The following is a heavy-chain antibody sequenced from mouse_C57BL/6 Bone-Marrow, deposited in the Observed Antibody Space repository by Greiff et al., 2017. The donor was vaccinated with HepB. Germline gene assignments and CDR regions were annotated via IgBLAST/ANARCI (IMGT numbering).Heavy chain of an antibody. CDR1: GFSLTSYG. CDR3: ARGETYYGSSSHWYFDV. CDR2: IWSGGST. J-gene: IGHJ1*03. Sequence: VQLVESGPGLVQPSQSLSITCTVSGFSLTSYGVHWVRQSPGKGLEWLGVIWSGGSTDYNAAFISRLSISKDNSKSQVFFKMNSLQADDTAIYYCARGETYYGSSSHWYFDVWGTGTTVTVSS. D-gene: IGHD1-1*01. V-gene: IGHV2-2*01.